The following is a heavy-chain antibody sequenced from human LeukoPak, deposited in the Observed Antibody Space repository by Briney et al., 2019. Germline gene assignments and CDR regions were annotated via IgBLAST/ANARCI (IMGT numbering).Heavy chain of an antibody. CDR2: INHDGSDT. CDR3: IRSNGWPDH. Sequence: GGSLRLSCEVSGFTFSSHWMHWVRHAPGKGLVWVSRINHDGSDTIYADSVKGRFTISRDNAKNTVYLQMNSLRAEDTAVYYCIRSNGWPDHWGLGTLVTVS. D-gene: IGHD6-19*01. V-gene: IGHV3-74*01. CDR1: GFTFSSHW. J-gene: IGHJ4*02.